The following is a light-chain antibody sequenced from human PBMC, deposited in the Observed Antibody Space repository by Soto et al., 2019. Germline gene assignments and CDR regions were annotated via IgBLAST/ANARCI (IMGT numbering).Light chain of an antibody. Sequence: QSALTQPASVSESPGQSITISCTGTSSDVGAYDYVSWYQQHPGKAPKLMIYDVSNRPSGVSNRFSGSKSGNTASLTISGLQAEDDAHYYCTSYTSSNSLVVFGGGTKLTVL. CDR2: DVS. V-gene: IGLV2-14*03. J-gene: IGLJ3*02. CDR3: TSYTSSNSLVV. CDR1: SSDVGAYDY.